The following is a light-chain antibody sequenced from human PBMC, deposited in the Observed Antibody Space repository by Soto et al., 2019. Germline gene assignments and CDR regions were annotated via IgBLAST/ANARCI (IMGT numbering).Light chain of an antibody. V-gene: IGKV3-20*01. CDR1: QSISSSY. Sequence: EIVLTQSPGTLSLSPGERATLSCRASQSISSSYLAWYQQKPGQAPRLLVYGASSRATGIPDRFSGSGSGTDFTLTISRLEPEDCGVYYCQQYGSSRFTFGPGTIVDIK. CDR2: GAS. CDR3: QQYGSSRFT. J-gene: IGKJ3*01.